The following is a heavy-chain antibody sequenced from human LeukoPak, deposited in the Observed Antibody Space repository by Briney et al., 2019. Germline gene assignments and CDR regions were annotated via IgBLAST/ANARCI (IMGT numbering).Heavy chain of an antibody. J-gene: IGHJ3*02. D-gene: IGHD4-17*01. V-gene: IGHV3-66*01. CDR1: GFTLSSNF. Sequence: GVSLRLSCAASGFTLSSNFMTWVRQAPGKGLEWVSVIHTGGRTYYVDSVKGRFTISRDDSKNTFYLHMNSLRAEDAAVYYCAVRVTKGSWSAFDIWGQGTMVTVSS. CDR3: AVRVTKGSWSAFDI. CDR2: IHTGGRT.